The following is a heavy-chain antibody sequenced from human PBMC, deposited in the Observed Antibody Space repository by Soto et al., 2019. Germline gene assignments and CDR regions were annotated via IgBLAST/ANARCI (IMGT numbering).Heavy chain of an antibody. D-gene: IGHD2-15*01. V-gene: IGHV4-38-2*02. CDR2: VYRSGAA. CDR1: GYSISTGYY. CDR3: ATDYPYALAVDGYFDL. Sequence: SETLSLTCTVSGYSISTGYYWAWVRQSPGKGLEWIGSVYRSGAAYYSPTLKSRVTISVDTSKNQFSLHLKSVTAADAAVYYCATDYPYALAVDGYFDLWGKGTPVTVSS. J-gene: IGHJ4*02.